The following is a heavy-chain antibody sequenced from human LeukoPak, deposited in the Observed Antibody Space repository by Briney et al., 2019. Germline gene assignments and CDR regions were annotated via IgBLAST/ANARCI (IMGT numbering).Heavy chain of an antibody. D-gene: IGHD6-13*01. CDR2: INSDGSST. J-gene: IGHJ3*02. Sequence: GGSLRLSCAASGFTFSTYWMHWVRQAPGTGLVWVSRINSDGSSTTYADSVKGRFTISRDNAKNTLSLQMNSLRAEDTAVYYCTRQQLDAFDIWGPGTMVTVSS. CDR1: GFTFSTYW. V-gene: IGHV3-74*01. CDR3: TRQQLDAFDI.